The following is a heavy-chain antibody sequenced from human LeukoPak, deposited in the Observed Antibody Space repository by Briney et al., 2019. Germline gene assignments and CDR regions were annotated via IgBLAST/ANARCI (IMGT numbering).Heavy chain of an antibody. J-gene: IGHJ3*02. CDR1: GFTFSIYS. CDR3: AKVLSYYDTTGLWDI. Sequence: PGGSLRLSCAASGFTFSIYSMNWVRQAPGKGLEWVSYISSTGSTIDYADSVKGRFTISRDNSKNTLYLQMNSLRAEDTAVYYCAKVLSYYDTTGLWDIWGQGTMVTVSS. D-gene: IGHD3-22*01. V-gene: IGHV3-48*01. CDR2: ISSTGSTI.